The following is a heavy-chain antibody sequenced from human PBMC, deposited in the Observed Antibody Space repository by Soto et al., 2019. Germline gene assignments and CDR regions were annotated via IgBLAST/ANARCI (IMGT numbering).Heavy chain of an antibody. CDR1: GYTFTSYA. Sequence: QVQLVQSGAEVKKPGASVKVSCKASGYTFTSYAMHWVRQAPGQRLEWMGWINAGNGNTKYSQKFQGRVTITRDTSGSTAYMELSSLRSEDTAVYYCARGVAGPLHWFDPWGQGTLVTVSS. V-gene: IGHV1-3*01. CDR3: ARGVAGPLHWFDP. CDR2: INAGNGNT. J-gene: IGHJ5*02. D-gene: IGHD6-19*01.